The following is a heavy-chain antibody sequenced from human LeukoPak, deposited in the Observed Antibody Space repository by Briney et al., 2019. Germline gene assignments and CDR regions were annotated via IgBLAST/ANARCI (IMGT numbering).Heavy chain of an antibody. J-gene: IGHJ4*02. V-gene: IGHV3-23*01. Sequence: GGSLRLSCAASGFTFSSYAMSWARQAPGKGLEWVSAISGSGGSTYCADSVKGRFTISRDNSKNTLYLQMNSLRAEDTAVYYCAKSFGGTTVTTGYWGQGTLVTVSS. CDR1: GFTFSSYA. D-gene: IGHD4-17*01. CDR3: AKSFGGTTVTTGY. CDR2: ISGSGGST.